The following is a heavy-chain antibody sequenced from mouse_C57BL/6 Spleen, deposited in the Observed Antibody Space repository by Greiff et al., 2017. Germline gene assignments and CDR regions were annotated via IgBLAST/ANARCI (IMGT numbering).Heavy chain of an antibody. D-gene: IGHD2-4*01. CDR3: ARGDYDGIFAY. Sequence: EVKLQQSGPGLVKPSQSLSLTCSVTGYSITSGYYWNWIRQFPGNKLEWMGYISYDGSNNYNPSLKNRISITRDTSKNQFFLKLNSVTTEDTATYYCARGDYDGIFAYWGQGTLVTVSA. CDR2: ISYDGSN. J-gene: IGHJ3*01. V-gene: IGHV3-6*01. CDR1: GYSITSGYY.